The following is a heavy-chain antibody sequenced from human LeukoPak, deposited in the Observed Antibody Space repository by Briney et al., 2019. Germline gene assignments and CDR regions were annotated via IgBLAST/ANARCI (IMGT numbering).Heavy chain of an antibody. V-gene: IGHV3-69-1*02. Sequence: PGGSLRLSCAASGFIFRNYWMSWVRQAPGKGLEWVSCITGISDIYYADSVKGRFTISRDNAKNSVYLQMNSLRAEDTGIYYCARAIRLWGQGTLVTVSS. CDR2: ITGISDI. CDR3: ARAIRL. J-gene: IGHJ4*02. CDR1: GFIFRNYW. D-gene: IGHD1-1*01.